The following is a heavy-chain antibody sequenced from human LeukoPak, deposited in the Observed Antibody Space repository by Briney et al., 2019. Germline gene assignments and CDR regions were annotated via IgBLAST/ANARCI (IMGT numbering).Heavy chain of an antibody. V-gene: IGHV4-61*02. J-gene: IGHJ3*02. CDR2: IYTSGST. D-gene: IGHD2-21*02. CDR1: GGSISSGSYY. CDR3: ARDANLYLYCGGDCYSIPDAFDI. Sequence: SQTLSLTCTVSGGSISSGSYYWSWIRQPAGKGMEWIGRIYTSGSTNYNPSLKSRVTISVDTSKNQFSLKLSSVTAADTAVYYCARDANLYLYCGGDCYSIPDAFDIWGQGTMVTVSS.